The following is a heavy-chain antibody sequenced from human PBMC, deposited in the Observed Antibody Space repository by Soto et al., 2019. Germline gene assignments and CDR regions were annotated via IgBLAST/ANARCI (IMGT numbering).Heavy chain of an antibody. Sequence: SQTLSLTFAISGDRVSSNSADWNWIRQSPSRGLEWLGRTYYRSKWYNDYAVSVKSRITSNPDTSNNHFSLQLKSVPPEDTAVYYGAKLAPGGSGGGGDYWGQGTLVTVSS. V-gene: IGHV6-1*01. J-gene: IGHJ4*02. CDR2: TYYRSKWYN. CDR1: GDRVSSNSAD. CDR3: AKLAPGGSGGGGDY. D-gene: IGHD6-19*01.